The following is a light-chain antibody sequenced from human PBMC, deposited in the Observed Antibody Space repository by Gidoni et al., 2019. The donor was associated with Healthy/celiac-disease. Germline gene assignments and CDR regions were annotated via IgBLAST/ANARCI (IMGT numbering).Light chain of an antibody. J-gene: IGKJ2*01. CDR3: QQYNSYPLT. CDR2: KAS. CDR1: QSISSW. Sequence: DIQMTQSPSTLSAAVGDRVTITCRDSQSISSWLAWYQQKPGKAPKLLIYKASSLESGVPSRFSGSGSGTEFTLTISSLQPDDFATYYCQQYNSYPLTFGQGTKLEIK. V-gene: IGKV1-5*03.